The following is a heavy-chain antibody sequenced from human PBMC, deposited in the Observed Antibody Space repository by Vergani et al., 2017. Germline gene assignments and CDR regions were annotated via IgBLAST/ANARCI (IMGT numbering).Heavy chain of an antibody. CDR3: VKDIAASGNYWYFDL. V-gene: IGHV3-9*01. J-gene: IGHJ2*01. CDR2: INWNSDSI. D-gene: IGHD6-13*01. Sequence: EVLLVESGGGLVQPGGSLRLSCAASGFTFSDYYMSWIRQAPGKGLEWVSGINWNSDSIAYADSVKGRFTISRDNAKNSLYLQMNSLRAEDTALYYCVKDIAASGNYWYFDLWGRGTLVTVSS. CDR1: GFTFSDYY.